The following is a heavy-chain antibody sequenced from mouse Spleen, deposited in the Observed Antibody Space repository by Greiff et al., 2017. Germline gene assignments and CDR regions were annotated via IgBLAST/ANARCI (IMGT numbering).Heavy chain of an antibody. V-gene: IGHV1-15*01. J-gene: IGHJ2*01. CDR3: TRSANWGFDY. CDR1: GYTFTDYE. CDR2: IDPETGGT. D-gene: IGHD4-1*01. Sequence: QVQLKESGAELVRPGASVTLSCKASGYTFTDYEMHWVKQTPVHGLEWIGAIDPETGGTAYNQKFKGKAILTADKSSSTAYMELRSLTSEDSAVYYCTRSANWGFDYWGQGTTLSVSS.